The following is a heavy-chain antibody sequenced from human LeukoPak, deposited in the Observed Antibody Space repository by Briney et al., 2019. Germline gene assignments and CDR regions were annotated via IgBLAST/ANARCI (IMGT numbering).Heavy chain of an antibody. J-gene: IGHJ1*01. CDR2: IQSSGST. Sequence: SETLSLTCTVSGGSIRSYYWNWIRQPAGKGLEWIGRIQSSGSTNHNPSLKSRVTMSVDTSKNQFSLKLRSVTAADTAVYYRAQDSGDGYFQHWGQGTRVTVSS. CDR1: GGSIRSYY. CDR3: AQDSGDGYFQH. V-gene: IGHV4-4*07. D-gene: IGHD4-17*01.